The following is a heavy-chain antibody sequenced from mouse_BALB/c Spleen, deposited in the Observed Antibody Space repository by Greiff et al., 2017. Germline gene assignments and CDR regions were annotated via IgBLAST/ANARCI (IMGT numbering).Heavy chain of an antibody. CDR1: GYTFTDYA. CDR3: ARVGYYGYFDV. D-gene: IGHD2-2*01. Sequence: QVQLKQSGAELVRPGVSVKISCKGSGYTFTDYAMHWVKQSHAKSLEWIGVISTYYGDASYNQKFKGKATMTVDKSSSTAYMELARLTSEDSAIYYCARVGYYGYFDVWGAGTTVTVSS. V-gene: IGHV1S137*01. CDR2: ISTYYGDA. J-gene: IGHJ1*01.